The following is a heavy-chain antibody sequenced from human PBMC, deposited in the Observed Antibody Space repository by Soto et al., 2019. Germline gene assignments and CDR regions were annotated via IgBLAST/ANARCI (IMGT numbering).Heavy chain of an antibody. CDR1: GGSISSSSYY. D-gene: IGHD3-22*01. CDR3: ARIHYDSSGYSIRGFDY. Sequence: PSETLSLTCTVSGGSISSSSYYWGWIRQPPGKGLEWIGSIYYSGSTYYNPSLKSRVTISVDTSKNQFSLKLSSVTAADTAVYYCARIHYDSSGYSIRGFDYWGQGTLVTSPQ. CDR2: IYYSGST. J-gene: IGHJ4*02. V-gene: IGHV4-39*01.